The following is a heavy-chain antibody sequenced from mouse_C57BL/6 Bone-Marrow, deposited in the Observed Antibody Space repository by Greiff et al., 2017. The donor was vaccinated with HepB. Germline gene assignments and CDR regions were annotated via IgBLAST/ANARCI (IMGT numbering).Heavy chain of an antibody. J-gene: IGHJ3*01. CDR2: IYPRDGST. D-gene: IGHD1-1*01. CDR1: GYTFTSYD. CDR3: ASDYYGSS. Sequence: VKLQESGPELVKPGASVKLSCKASGYTFTSYDINWVKQRPGQGLEWIGWIYPRDGSTKYNEKFKGKATLTVDTSSSTAYMELHSLTSEDSAVYCCASDYYGSSWSQGTLVTVSA. V-gene: IGHV1-85*01.